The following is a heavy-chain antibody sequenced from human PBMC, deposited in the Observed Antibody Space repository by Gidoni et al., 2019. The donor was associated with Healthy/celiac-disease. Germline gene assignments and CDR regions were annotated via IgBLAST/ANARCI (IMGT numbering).Heavy chain of an antibody. CDR3: ATGYSYGMDV. J-gene: IGHJ6*02. CDR2: IYYSGST. V-gene: IGHV4-59*01. CDR1: GGSISSYY. Sequence: QVQLQESGPGLVKPSETLSLTCTVSGGSISSYYWSWLRQPPGKGLEWIGYIYYSGSTNYNPSLKSRVTISVDTSKNQFSLKLSSVTAADTAVYYCATGYSYGMDVWGQGTTVTVSS. D-gene: IGHD5-18*01.